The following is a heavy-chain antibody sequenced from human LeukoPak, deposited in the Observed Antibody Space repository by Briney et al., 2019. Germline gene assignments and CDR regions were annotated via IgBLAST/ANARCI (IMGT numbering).Heavy chain of an antibody. CDR1: GYTFTSYG. J-gene: IGHJ4*02. V-gene: IGHV1-18*01. Sequence: ASVKVSCKASGYTFTSYGISWVRQAPGQGLEWMGWISAYNGNTNYAQKLQGRVTMTTDTSTRTAYMELRRLRSDDTAVYYCAREESITMVRGVPDYWGQGTLVTVSS. CDR3: AREESITMVRGVPDY. CDR2: ISAYNGNT. D-gene: IGHD3-10*01.